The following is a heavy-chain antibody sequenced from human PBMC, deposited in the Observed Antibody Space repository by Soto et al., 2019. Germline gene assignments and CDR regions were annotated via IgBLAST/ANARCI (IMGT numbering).Heavy chain of an antibody. CDR3: AKAPVAGTSIDY. CDR2: ISGSGGST. V-gene: IGHV3-23*01. CDR1: GFTFSSYA. D-gene: IGHD6-19*01. J-gene: IGHJ4*02. Sequence: GGSLRLSCAASGFTFSSYAMSWVRQAPGKGLEWVSAISGSGGSTYYADSVKGRFTISRDNPKNTLYLQMNSLRAEDTAVYYCAKAPVAGTSIDYWGQGTLVTVSS.